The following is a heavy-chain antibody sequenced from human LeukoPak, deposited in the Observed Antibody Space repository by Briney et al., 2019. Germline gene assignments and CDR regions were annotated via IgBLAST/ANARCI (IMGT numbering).Heavy chain of an antibody. D-gene: IGHD3-9*01. Sequence: RQPPGXXLEWIGEINHSGSTNYNPSLKSRVTISVDTSKNQFSLKLSSVTAADTAVYYCARVRYSTLDYWGQGTLVTVSS. J-gene: IGHJ4*02. CDR2: INHSGST. V-gene: IGHV4-34*01. CDR3: ARVRYSTLDY.